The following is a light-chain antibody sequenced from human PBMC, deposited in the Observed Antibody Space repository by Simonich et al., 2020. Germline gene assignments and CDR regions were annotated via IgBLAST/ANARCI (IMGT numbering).Light chain of an antibody. CDR2: SNK. CDR1: SSNIGSNY. V-gene: IGLV1-44*01. CDR3: AAWDDSLNGWV. J-gene: IGLJ3*02. Sequence: QSVLTQPPSASGTPGQRVTISCSGSSSNIGSNYVYWYQQLPGTAPKLLIYSNKQRPSGGPDRFSGAKSGTSASLAISGLQSEDEADYYCAAWDDSLNGWVFGGGTKLTVL.